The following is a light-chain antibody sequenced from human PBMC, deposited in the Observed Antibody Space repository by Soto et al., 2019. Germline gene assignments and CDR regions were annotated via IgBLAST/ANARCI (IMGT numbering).Light chain of an antibody. J-gene: IGLJ1*01. CDR3: CSYSSSSTFYV. V-gene: IGLV2-14*01. CDR1: SSDVGGYYY. Sequence: QSVLTQPASVSGSPGQSITISCTGTSSDVGGYYYVSWYQHHTGKAPKLIIYQVTSRPSGVSNRFSASKSGNTASLTISALQAEDEALYYCCSYSSSSTFYVFGTGTKVTVL. CDR2: QVT.